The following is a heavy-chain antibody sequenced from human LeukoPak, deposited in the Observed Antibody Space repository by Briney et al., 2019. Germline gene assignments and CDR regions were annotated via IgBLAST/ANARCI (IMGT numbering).Heavy chain of an antibody. Sequence: PSETLSLTCTVSGGSISSSYWSWIRQPPGRGLEWIAYISHGGSTNYNPSLKSRVSISLDASRNQFSLKLTSVTAADTAIYFCARGYYDSRGDSNPFDIWGQGTMVTVSS. CDR2: ISHGGST. J-gene: IGHJ3*02. CDR1: GGSISSSY. D-gene: IGHD3-22*01. CDR3: ARGYYDSRGDSNPFDI. V-gene: IGHV4-59*01.